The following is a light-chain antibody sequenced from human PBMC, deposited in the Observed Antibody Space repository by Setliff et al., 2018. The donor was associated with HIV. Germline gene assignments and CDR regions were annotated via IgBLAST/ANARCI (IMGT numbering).Light chain of an antibody. J-gene: IGLJ1*01. CDR3: SSYTSSSLYV. CDR2: EVS. V-gene: IGLV2-14*01. Sequence: QSALTQPASVSGSPGQSITISCTGTSSDVGGYNYVSWYQQHPGNAPKLMIFEVSNRPPGVSNRFSGSKSGNTASLTISGLQAEDEADYYCSSYTSSSLYVFGTGTKVTV. CDR1: SSDVGGYNY.